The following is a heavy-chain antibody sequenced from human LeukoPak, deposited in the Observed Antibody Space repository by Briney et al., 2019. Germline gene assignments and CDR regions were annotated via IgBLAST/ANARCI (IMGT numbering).Heavy chain of an antibody. V-gene: IGHV1-2*02. J-gene: IGHJ5*02. D-gene: IGHD3-3*01. CDR2: INPNSGGT. CDR1: GYTFTGYY. Sequence: GASVKVSCKASGYTFTGYYIHWVRQAPGQGLEWMGWINPNSGGTNYAQKFQGRVTMTRDTSISTAYMELSRLRSDDTAVYYCARGTGARITIFGVAHNWFDPWGQGTLVTVSS. CDR3: ARGTGARITIFGVAHNWFDP.